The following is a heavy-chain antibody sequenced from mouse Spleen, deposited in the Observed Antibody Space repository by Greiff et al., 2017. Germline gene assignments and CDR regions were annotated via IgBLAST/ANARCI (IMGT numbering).Heavy chain of an antibody. CDR2: ISSGSSTI. D-gene: IGHD1-1*01. V-gene: IGHV5-17*01. CDR1: GFTFSDYG. Sequence: EVQLVESGGGLVKPGGSLKLSCAASGFTFSDYGMHWVRQAPEKGLEWVAYISSGSSTIYYADTVKGRFTISRDNAKNTLFLQMTSLRSEDTAMYYCAKYGSDWYFDVWGAGTTVTVSS. CDR3: AKYGSDWYFDV. J-gene: IGHJ1*01.